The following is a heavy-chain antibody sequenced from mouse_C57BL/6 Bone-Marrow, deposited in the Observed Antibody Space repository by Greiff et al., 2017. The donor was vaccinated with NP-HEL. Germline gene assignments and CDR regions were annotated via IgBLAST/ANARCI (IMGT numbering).Heavy chain of an antibody. J-gene: IGHJ4*01. V-gene: IGHV10-3*01. CDR2: IRSKSSNYAT. D-gene: IGHD1-1*01. CDR1: GFTFNTYA. Sequence: EVQLVESGGGLVQPKGSLKLSCAASGFTFNTYAMHWVRQAPGKGLEWVARIRSKSSNYATYYADSVKDRFTISRDDSQSMLYLQMNNLKTEDTAMYYCVRDDLRRYYYAMDYWGQGTSVTVSS. CDR3: VRDDLRRYYYAMDY.